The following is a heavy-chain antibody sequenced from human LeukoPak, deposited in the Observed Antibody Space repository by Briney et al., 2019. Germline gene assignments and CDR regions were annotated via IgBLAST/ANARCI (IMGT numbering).Heavy chain of an antibody. CDR3: ARHFDHPTAYFDS. J-gene: IGHJ4*02. Sequence: SETLTLSCTVTGCSISSGEYYWSWLGPPPGKGLEWIVSLYSGGMTFYSPSLKRRLIISADTSRYHFFLRLSSVTDAETALYFCARHFDHPTAYFDSWGQGSLVTVSS. CDR2: LYSGGMT. D-gene: IGHD1-14*01. CDR1: GCSISSGEYY. V-gene: IGHV4-39*01.